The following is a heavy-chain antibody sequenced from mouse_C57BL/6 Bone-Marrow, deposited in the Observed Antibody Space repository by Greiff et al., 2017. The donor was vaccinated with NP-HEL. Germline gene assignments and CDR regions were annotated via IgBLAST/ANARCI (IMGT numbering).Heavy chain of an antibody. V-gene: IGHV6-6*01. D-gene: IGHD1-1*01. CDR1: GFTFSDAW. J-gene: IGHJ1*03. Sequence: EVKLVESGGGLVQPGGSMKLSCAASGFTFSDAWMDWVRQSPEKGLEWVAEIRNKANNHATYYAESVKGRFTISRDDSKSSVYLQMNSLRAEDTGIYYCTRPRSSYWYFDVWGTGTTVTVSS. CDR2: IRNKANNHAT. CDR3: TRPRSSYWYFDV.